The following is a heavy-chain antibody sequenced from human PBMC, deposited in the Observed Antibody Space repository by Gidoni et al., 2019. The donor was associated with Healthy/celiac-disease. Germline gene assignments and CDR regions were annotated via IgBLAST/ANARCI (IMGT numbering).Heavy chain of an antibody. CDR1: GFTFSAYD. D-gene: IGHD3-10*01. V-gene: IGHV3-11*06. CDR3: ARDIPAITMVRGVIHTQHFDY. CDR2: ISSSSSYT. J-gene: IGHJ4*02. Sequence: VQLVESGGGLVKPGGSLRLSCAASGFTFSAYDMSWPRQAPGTGLGWFSYISSSSSYTNYADSGKGRFTISRDNAKNSLYLQMNSLRAEDTAVYYCARDIPAITMVRGVIHTQHFDYWGQGTLVTVSS.